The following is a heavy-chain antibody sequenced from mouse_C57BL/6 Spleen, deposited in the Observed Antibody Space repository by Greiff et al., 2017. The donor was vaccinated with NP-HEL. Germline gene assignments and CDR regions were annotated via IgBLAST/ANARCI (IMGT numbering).Heavy chain of an antibody. CDR2: IDPSDSYT. V-gene: IGHV1-59*01. CDR1: GYTFTSYW. Sequence: QVQLQQPGAELVRPGTSVKLSCKASGYTFTSYWMHWVKQRPGQGLEWIGVIDPSDSYTNYNQKFKGKATLTVDTSSSTAYMQLSSLTSEDSAVYYCARSDTTVDFDYWGQGTTLTVSS. D-gene: IGHD1-1*01. J-gene: IGHJ2*01. CDR3: ARSDTTVDFDY.